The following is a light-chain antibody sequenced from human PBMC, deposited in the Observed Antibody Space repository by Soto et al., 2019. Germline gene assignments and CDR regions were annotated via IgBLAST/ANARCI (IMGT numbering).Light chain of an antibody. CDR3: GTWDSSLSPVV. CDR2: DNN. CDR1: SSNIGDNP. Sequence: QSVLTQPPSASGTPGQRVTISCSGSSSNIGDNPVNWYQQLPGTAPKLLIYDNNKRPSGIPDRFSGSKSGTSATLGITGLQTGDEADYYCGTWDSSLSPVVFGGGTQLTVL. J-gene: IGLJ2*01. V-gene: IGLV1-51*01.